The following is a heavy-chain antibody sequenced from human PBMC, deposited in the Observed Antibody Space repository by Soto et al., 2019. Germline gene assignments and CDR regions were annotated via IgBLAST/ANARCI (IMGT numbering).Heavy chain of an antibody. CDR2: IKSKTDGGTT. CDR1: GFTFSNAW. J-gene: IGHJ6*03. Sequence: GGSLRLSCAASGFTFSNAWMSWVRQAPGKGLEWVGRIKSKTDGGTTDYAAPVKGRFTISSDDSKNPLYLQMNSLKTEDTAVYYCTTDDDVDYYYMDVWGKGTTVTVSS. CDR3: TTDDDVDYYYMDV. D-gene: IGHD1-1*01. V-gene: IGHV3-15*01.